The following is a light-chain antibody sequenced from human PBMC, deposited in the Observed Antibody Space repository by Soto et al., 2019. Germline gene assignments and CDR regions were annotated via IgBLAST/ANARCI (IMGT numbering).Light chain of an antibody. V-gene: IGLV2-14*01. CDR3: ISYTGSSTSYV. CDR2: GVS. CDR1: RSDIGSYNY. J-gene: IGLJ1*01. Sequence: QSVLTQPASVSGSPGQSITISCSGTRSDIGSYNYVAWYQQFPGKTPKILIYGVSNRPPGVSSRFSGSKSGNTASLTISGLQAGDEADYYCISYTGSSTSYVFGSGTKVTVL.